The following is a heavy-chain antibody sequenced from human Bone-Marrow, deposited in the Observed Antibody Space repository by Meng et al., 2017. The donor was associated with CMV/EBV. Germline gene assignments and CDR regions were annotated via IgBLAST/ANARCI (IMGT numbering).Heavy chain of an antibody. D-gene: IGHD3-16*01. CDR3: ASTLGYYDYVWGSYGSS. V-gene: IGHV1-2*02. CDR2: INPNSGGT. CDR1: GYTFTGYY. Sequence: ASVKVSCKASGYTFTGYYMHWVRQAPGQGLEWMGWINPNSGGTNYAQKFQGRVTMTRDTSISTAYMELSRLRSDDTAVYYCASTLGYYDYVWGSYGSSWGQGTLVTVSS. J-gene: IGHJ5*02.